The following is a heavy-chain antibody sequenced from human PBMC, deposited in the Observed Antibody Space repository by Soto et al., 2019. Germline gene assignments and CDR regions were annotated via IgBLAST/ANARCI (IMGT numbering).Heavy chain of an antibody. J-gene: IGHJ4*02. CDR2: ITGSGDSS. Sequence: QPGGSLRLSCAASGFTFNICAMSWVRQAPGKGLEWVSAITGSGDSSYYADSVKGRFTISRDNSKNMLYLQMNILRAEDTAVYYCAKGSASAWYLFDSWGQGTLVTVSS. V-gene: IGHV3-23*01. D-gene: IGHD6-19*01. CDR3: AKGSASAWYLFDS. CDR1: GFTFNICA.